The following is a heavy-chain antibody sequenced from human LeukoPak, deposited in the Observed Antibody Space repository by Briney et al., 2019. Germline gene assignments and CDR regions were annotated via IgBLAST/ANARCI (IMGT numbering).Heavy chain of an antibody. J-gene: IGHJ3*02. Sequence: ASVKVSCKASGYTFTSYYMHWVRQAPGQGLEWMGIINPSGGSTSCAQKFQGRVTMTRDTSTNTVYMELSSLRSEDTAVYYCARDGGVAAAGSSHDAFDIWGQGTMVTVSS. CDR2: INPSGGST. D-gene: IGHD6-13*01. CDR3: ARDGGVAAAGSSHDAFDI. CDR1: GYTFTSYY. V-gene: IGHV1-46*01.